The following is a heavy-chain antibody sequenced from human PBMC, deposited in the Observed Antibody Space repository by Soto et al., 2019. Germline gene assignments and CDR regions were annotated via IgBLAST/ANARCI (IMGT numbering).Heavy chain of an antibody. CDR3: ARDDGGIPSY. CDR1: GFTFSSYG. J-gene: IGHJ4*02. CDR2: IWYDGSNK. Sequence: QVQLVESGGGVVQPGRSLRLSCAASGFTFSSYGMHWVRQAPGKGLEWVAVIWYDGSNKYYADSVKGRFTISRDNSKNTLYLKMNSLRAEDTAVYYCARDDGGIPSYWGQGTLVTVSS. D-gene: IGHD3-16*01. V-gene: IGHV3-33*01.